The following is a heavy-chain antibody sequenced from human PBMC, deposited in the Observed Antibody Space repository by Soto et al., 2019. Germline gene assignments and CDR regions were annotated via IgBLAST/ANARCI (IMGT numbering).Heavy chain of an antibody. CDR2: ISYDGSNK. D-gene: IGHD3-16*02. Sequence: GGSLRLSCAASGFTFSSYAMHWVRQAPGKGLEWVAVISYDGSNKYYADSVKGRFTISRDNSKNTLYLQMNSLRAEDTAVYYCATYYDYVWGSYPDLSYWGQGTLVTVSS. CDR3: ATYYDYVWGSYPDLSY. J-gene: IGHJ4*02. V-gene: IGHV3-30-3*01. CDR1: GFTFSSYA.